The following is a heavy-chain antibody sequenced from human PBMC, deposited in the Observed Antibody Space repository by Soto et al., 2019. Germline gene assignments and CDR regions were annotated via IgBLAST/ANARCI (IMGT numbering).Heavy chain of an antibody. Sequence: SVKVSCKASGGTFSSYAISWVRQAPGQGLEWMGGIIPIFGTANYAQKFQGRVTITADKSTSTAYMELSSLRSEDTAVYYCASSGEAWWGGAFDIWGQGTLVTV. CDR2: IIPIFGTA. D-gene: IGHD2-15*01. CDR3: ASSGEAWWGGAFDI. CDR1: GGTFSSYA. J-gene: IGHJ3*02. V-gene: IGHV1-69*06.